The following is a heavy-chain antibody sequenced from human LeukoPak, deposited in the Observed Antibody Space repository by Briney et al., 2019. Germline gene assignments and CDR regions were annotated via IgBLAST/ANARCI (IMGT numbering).Heavy chain of an antibody. CDR2: INHSGST. Sequence: SETLSLTCAVYGGSFSGYYWSWIRQPPGKGLEWIGEINHSGSTNYNPSLKSRVTISVDTSKNQFSLKLSSVTAADTAVYYCARDSTDYCSGGSCYPIDYWGQGTLVTVSS. D-gene: IGHD2-15*01. J-gene: IGHJ4*02. V-gene: IGHV4-34*01. CDR1: GGSFSGYY. CDR3: ARDSTDYCSGGSCYPIDY.